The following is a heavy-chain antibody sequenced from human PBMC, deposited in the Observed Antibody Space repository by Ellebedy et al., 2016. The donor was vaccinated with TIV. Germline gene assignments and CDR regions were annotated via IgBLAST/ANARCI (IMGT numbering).Heavy chain of an antibody. J-gene: IGHJ4*02. Sequence: AASVKVSCKASGGTFSSYAISWVRQAPGQGLEWMGGIIPIFGTANYAQKFQGRVTITADESTSTAYMELSSLRSEDTAVYYCARGLGIAAAGTNYFDYWGQGTLVTVSS. CDR1: GGTFSSYA. CDR3: ARGLGIAAAGTNYFDY. CDR2: IIPIFGTA. D-gene: IGHD6-13*01. V-gene: IGHV1-69*13.